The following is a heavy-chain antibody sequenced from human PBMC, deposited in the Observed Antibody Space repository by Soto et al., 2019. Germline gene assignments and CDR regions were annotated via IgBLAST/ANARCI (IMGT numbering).Heavy chain of an antibody. Sequence: SETLSLTCTVSGGSISSAGYYWSWIRQHPGKGLEWIGYIYYSGSTYYNPSLKSRVTISVDTSKNQFSLKLSSVTAADTAVYYCARGGAFILTGYYTLDYWGQGTLVTVSS. J-gene: IGHJ4*02. CDR1: GGSISSAGYY. CDR3: ARGGAFILTGYYTLDY. CDR2: IYYSGST. D-gene: IGHD3-9*01. V-gene: IGHV4-31*03.